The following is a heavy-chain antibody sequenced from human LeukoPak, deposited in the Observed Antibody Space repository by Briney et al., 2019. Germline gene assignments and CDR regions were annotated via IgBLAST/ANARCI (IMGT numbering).Heavy chain of an antibody. D-gene: IGHD5/OR15-5a*01. Sequence: ASVKVSCKASGYTFTGYYMHWVRQAPGQGLEWMAWIDPKSGATNYAQRFQGRVTMTRDTSIITAYMELSRLRSDDTAVYYCARGLSVSPAFDYWGQGTLVTVSS. CDR3: ARGLSVSPAFDY. CDR2: IDPKSGAT. J-gene: IGHJ4*02. V-gene: IGHV1-2*02. CDR1: GYTFTGYY.